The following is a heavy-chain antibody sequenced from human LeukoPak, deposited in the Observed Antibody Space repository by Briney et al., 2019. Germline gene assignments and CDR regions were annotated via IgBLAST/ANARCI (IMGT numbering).Heavy chain of an antibody. Sequence: SETLSLTCTVSGGSISSGGYYWSWIRQHPGKGLEWIGYIYYSGSTYYNPSLKSRVTISVDTSKNQFSLKLSSVTAADTAVYYCATRPYYGGNGDYWGQGTLVTVSS. CDR3: ATRPYYGGNGDY. CDR2: IYYSGST. J-gene: IGHJ4*02. CDR1: GGSISSGGYY. V-gene: IGHV4-31*03. D-gene: IGHD4-23*01.